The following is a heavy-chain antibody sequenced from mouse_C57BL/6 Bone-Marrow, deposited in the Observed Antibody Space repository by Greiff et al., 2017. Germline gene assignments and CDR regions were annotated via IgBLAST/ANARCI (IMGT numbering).Heavy chain of an antibody. CDR2: ISDGGSYT. CDR3: ARGGYFDY. J-gene: IGHJ2*01. CDR1: GFTFSSYA. D-gene: IGHD1-1*02. Sequence: EVKLMESGGGLVKPGGSLKLSCAASGFTFSSYAMSWVRQTPEKRLEWVATISDGGSYTYYPDNVKVRFTISRDNAKNNLYLQLSHLTSEDTAMYYYARGGYFDYGGQGTTLTVTS. V-gene: IGHV5-4*03.